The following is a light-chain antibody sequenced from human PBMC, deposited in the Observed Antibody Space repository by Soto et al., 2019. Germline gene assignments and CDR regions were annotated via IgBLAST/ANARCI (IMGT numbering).Light chain of an antibody. V-gene: IGLV2-14*01. J-gene: IGLJ3*02. CDR3: SSYTSSTTWV. Sequence: QSALTQPASVSESPGQSITISCIGTSSDVGAYDHVSWYQQHPGKAPKVIISEVSNRPSGVYTRFSGSKSGNTASLTISGLQAEDEADYYCSSYTSSTTWVFGGGTKLTVL. CDR2: EVS. CDR1: SSDVGAYDH.